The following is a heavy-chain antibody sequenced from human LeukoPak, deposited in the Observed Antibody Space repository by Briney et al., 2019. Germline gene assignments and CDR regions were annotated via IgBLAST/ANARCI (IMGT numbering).Heavy chain of an antibody. Sequence: PGGSLRLSCAASGFTFSSYGMHWVRQASGKGLEWVGRIRSKANSYATAYAASVKGRFTISRDDSKNTAYLQMNSLKTEDTAVYYCTTTWDGGSYEIKNYYYMDVWGKGTTVTVSS. CDR2: IRSKANSYAT. CDR3: TTTWDGGSYEIKNYYYMDV. CDR1: GFTFSSYG. D-gene: IGHD1-26*01. V-gene: IGHV3-73*01. J-gene: IGHJ6*03.